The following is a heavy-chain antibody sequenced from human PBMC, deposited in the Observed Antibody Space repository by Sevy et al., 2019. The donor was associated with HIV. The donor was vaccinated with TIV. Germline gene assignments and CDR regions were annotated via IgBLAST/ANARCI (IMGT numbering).Heavy chain of an antibody. CDR3: ARDLEFYDYGDYGPAFMPDY. J-gene: IGHJ4*02. CDR1: GFTFSTYG. CDR2: MWFDGSNT. Sequence: GGSLRLSCAASGFTFSTYGMHWVRQAPGKGLEWVAVMWFDGSNTYYADSVKGRFTISRDIATNTLHLQMNSLRAEDTAVYYCARDLEFYDYGDYGPAFMPDYSGQGTLVTVSS. D-gene: IGHD4-17*01. V-gene: IGHV3-33*01.